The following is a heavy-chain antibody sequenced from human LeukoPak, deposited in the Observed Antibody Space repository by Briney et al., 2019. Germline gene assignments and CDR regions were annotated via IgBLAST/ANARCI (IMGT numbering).Heavy chain of an antibody. CDR3: AKTYNYYYYYMDV. D-gene: IGHD1-14*01. J-gene: IGHJ6*03. V-gene: IGHV3-23*01. CDR1: GFTFSSYA. CDR2: ISGSGGST. Sequence: GGSLRLSCAASGFTFSSYAMSWVRQAPGKGLEWVSAISGSGGSTYYADSVKGRFTISRDNSKNTLYLQMNSLRAEDAAVYYCAKTYNYYYYYMDVWGKGTTVTVSS.